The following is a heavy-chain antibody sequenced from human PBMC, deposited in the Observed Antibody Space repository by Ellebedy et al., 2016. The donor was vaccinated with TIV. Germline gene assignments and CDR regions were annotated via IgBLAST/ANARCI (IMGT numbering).Heavy chain of an antibody. CDR1: GGSVIRNGHY. Sequence: SETLSLTXSVSGGSVIRNGHYRTWIRQPPGKGLEWIGGLYYSGSTWYNPSLKSRVTISVDTSKNLFSLRLRSVTAADTAVYYCATSAAIDAFDIWGQGTMVTVSS. CDR3: ATSAAIDAFDI. CDR2: LYYSGST. V-gene: IGHV4-39*02. D-gene: IGHD6-25*01. J-gene: IGHJ3*02.